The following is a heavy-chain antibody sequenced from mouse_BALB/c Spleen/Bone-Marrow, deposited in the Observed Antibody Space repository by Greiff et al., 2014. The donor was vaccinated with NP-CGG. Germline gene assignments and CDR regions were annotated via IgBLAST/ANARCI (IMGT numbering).Heavy chain of an antibody. CDR1: GYSFTGYY. J-gene: IGHJ1*01. V-gene: IGHV1-31*01. Sequence: EVKVEESGPELVKPGASVKISCKASGYSFTGYYMHWVKQSHGNGLDWIGYIYPYNGVSSYNQKFKGKATLTVDKSSSTAYMELRSLTSDDSAVYYCESRGEYFDVWGAGTTVTVSS. CDR3: ESRGEYFDV. CDR2: IYPYNGVS.